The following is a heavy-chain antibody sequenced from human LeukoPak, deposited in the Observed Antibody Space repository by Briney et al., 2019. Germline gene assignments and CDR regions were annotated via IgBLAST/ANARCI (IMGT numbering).Heavy chain of an antibody. CDR2: IWYDGSNK. CDR3: ARDGIDYYDSSGYPAY. Sequence: GRSLRLSCAASGFTFSSYGLHWVRQAPGKGLEWVAVIWYDGSNKYYADSVKGRFTISRDNSKNTLYLQMNSLSAEDRAVYYCARDGIDYYDSSGYPAYWGQGTLVTVSS. J-gene: IGHJ4*02. D-gene: IGHD3-22*01. V-gene: IGHV3-33*01. CDR1: GFTFSSYG.